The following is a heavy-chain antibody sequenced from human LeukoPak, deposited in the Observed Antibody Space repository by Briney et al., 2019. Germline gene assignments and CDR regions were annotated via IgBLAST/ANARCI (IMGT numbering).Heavy chain of an antibody. CDR3: ARGKGSLF. J-gene: IGHJ4*02. CDR1: GDSISGYY. CDR2: IDDSGST. D-gene: IGHD6-19*01. Sequence: SETLSLTCTVFGDSISGYYWNWIRQPPGKGLEWVGSIDDSGSTNYNPSLKSRVTISLDTSRNQFSLKLTSVTAADTAVYYCARGKGSLFWGQGSLVSVSS. V-gene: IGHV4-59*01.